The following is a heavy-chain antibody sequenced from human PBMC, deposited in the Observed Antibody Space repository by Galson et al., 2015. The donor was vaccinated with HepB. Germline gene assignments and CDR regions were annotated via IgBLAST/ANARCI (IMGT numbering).Heavy chain of an antibody. CDR2: IDPSDSYT. CDR3: ARGEGIVVVITASNAFDI. V-gene: IGHV5-10-1*01. Sequence: QSGAEVKKPGESLRISCKGSGYSFTSYWISWARQMPGKGLEWMGRIDPSDSYTNYSPSFQGHVTISADKSISSAYLQWSSLKASDTAMYYCARGEGIVVVITASNAFDIWGQGTMVTVSS. D-gene: IGHD3-22*01. J-gene: IGHJ3*02. CDR1: GYSFTSYW.